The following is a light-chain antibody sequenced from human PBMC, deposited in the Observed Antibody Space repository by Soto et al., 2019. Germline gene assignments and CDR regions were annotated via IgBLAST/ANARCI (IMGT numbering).Light chain of an antibody. CDR1: QTVRNNY. V-gene: IGKV3-20*01. CDR2: DAS. J-gene: IGKJ5*01. CDR3: QQYGSSPLIT. Sequence: EFVLTQSPGTLSLSPGERATLSCRASQTVRNNYLAWYQQKPGQAPRLLIYDASSRATGIPDRFSGSGSGTDFTLTISILEPEDFAVYHCQQYGSSPLITFGQGTRLEIK.